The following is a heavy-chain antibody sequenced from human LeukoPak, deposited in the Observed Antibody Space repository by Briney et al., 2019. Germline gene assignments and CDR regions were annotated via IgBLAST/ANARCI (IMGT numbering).Heavy chain of an antibody. CDR1: GGTFSSYA. D-gene: IGHD1-26*01. Sequence: GASVKVSCKASGGTFSSYAISWVRQAPGQGVEWMGRIIPILGIANYAQKFQGRVTITADKSTSTAYMELSSLRSEDTAVYYCARAGGIVGARGSFDYWGQGTLVTVSS. J-gene: IGHJ4*02. V-gene: IGHV1-69*04. CDR2: IIPILGIA. CDR3: ARAGGIVGARGSFDY.